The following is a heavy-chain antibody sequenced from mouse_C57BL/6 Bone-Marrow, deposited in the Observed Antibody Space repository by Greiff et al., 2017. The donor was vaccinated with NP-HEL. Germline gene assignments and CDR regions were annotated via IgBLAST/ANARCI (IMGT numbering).Heavy chain of an antibody. J-gene: IGHJ3*01. V-gene: IGHV1-9*01. D-gene: IGHD1-1*01. CDR1: GYTFTGYW. Sequence: VQLQQSGAELMKPGASVKLSCKATGYTFTGYWIEWVKQRPGHGLEWIGEILPGSGSTNYHEKFKGKATFTADTSSNTAYMQLSSLTTEDSAIYYCASLTTVVARGWFAYWGQGTLVTVSA. CDR2: ILPGSGST. CDR3: ASLTTVVARGWFAY.